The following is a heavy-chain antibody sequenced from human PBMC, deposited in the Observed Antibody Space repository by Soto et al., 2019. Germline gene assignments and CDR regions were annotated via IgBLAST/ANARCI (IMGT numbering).Heavy chain of an antibody. Sequence: GGSLRLSSVAFGFTLRTYWVHWVRQAPGKGLVWVSRINSDGSSITYADSVKGRFTISRDNSKNTLYLQMNSLRAEDTAVYYCARDFTIFGVVTVPYYYYYYGMDVWGQGTTVTVSS. V-gene: IGHV3-74*03. CDR2: INSDGSSI. J-gene: IGHJ6*02. CDR3: ARDFTIFGVVTVPYYYYYYGMDV. CDR1: GFTLRTYW. D-gene: IGHD3-3*01.